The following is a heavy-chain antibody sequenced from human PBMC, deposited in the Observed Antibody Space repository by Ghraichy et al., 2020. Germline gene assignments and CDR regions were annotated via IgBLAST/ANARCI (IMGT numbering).Heavy chain of an antibody. CDR2: VYHSGST. CDR1: GGPIDNW. Sequence: LETLSLTCAVSGGPIDNWWSWVRQPPGRGLEWIGQVYHSGSTNYNPSLKSRVTISVDKSKNQFSLKMNSVTAADTAVYYCARHSGSSLAYWGQGTLVTVSS. D-gene: IGHD3-22*01. CDR3: ARHSGSSLAY. V-gene: IGHV4-4*02. J-gene: IGHJ4*02.